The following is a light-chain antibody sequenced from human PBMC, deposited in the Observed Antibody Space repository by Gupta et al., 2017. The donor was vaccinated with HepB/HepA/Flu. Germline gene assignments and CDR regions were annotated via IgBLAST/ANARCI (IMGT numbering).Light chain of an antibody. CDR1: QSISSY. CDR2: AAS. V-gene: IGKV1-39*01. CDR3: QQSDSTPRP. Sequence: DIQMTQSPSSLSASVGDRVTITCRASQSISSYLNWYQQKPGKAPKLLIYAASRLQSGVPSRFSGSGSGTDFTLTISRLQPEDFATYYCQQSDSTPRPFGQGTKVEIK. J-gene: IGKJ1*01.